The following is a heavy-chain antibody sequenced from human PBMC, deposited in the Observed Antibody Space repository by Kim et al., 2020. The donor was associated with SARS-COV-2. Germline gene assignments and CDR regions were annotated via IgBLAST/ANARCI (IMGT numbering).Heavy chain of an antibody. CDR3: AKGAAAAPYNWFDP. D-gene: IGHD6-13*01. Sequence: ADSVRGRLHISRDTAKNSLYLQMNSLRAEDTALYYCAKGAAAAPYNWFDPWGQGTLVTVSS. V-gene: IGHV3-9*01. J-gene: IGHJ5*02.